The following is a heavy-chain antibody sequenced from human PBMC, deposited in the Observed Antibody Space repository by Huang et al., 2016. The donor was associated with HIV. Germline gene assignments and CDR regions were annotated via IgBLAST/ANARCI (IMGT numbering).Heavy chain of an antibody. CDR3: ARRHANYYDSSGYYFDS. D-gene: IGHD3-22*01. Sequence: QLQLQESGPGLVKPSETLSLTCTVSGGSISSSSHYWGWIRQPPGKGLEWIGSIYYSGSTYYNPSLKSRVTISVDTSKNQLSLKLSSVTAADTAVYYCARRHANYYDSSGYYFDSWGQGTLFTVSS. J-gene: IGHJ4*02. V-gene: IGHV4-39*01. CDR1: GGSISSSSHY. CDR2: IYYSGST.